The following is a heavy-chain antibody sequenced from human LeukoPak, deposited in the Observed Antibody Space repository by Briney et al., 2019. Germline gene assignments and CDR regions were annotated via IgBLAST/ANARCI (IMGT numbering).Heavy chain of an antibody. CDR2: IWYDVNNK. V-gene: IGHV3-33*06. D-gene: IGHD3-22*01. Sequence: GRSLSLSCAASGFTFSSYGFHWVRQAPGKGLEWVAVIWYDVNNKYYADSVKGRFTISRDNSKNTLSLQMNSLRAEDTAVYYSAKDRPNYHENNGHYYRPNGDYWGQGTLVTVSS. CDR1: GFTFSSYG. CDR3: AKDRPNYHENNGHYYRPNGDY. J-gene: IGHJ4*02.